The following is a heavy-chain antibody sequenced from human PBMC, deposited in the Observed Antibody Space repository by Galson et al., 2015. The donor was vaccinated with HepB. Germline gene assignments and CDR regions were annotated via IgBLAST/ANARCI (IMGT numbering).Heavy chain of an antibody. CDR1: GGSFSGYY. V-gene: IGHV4-34*01. D-gene: IGHD6-19*01. Sequence: ETLSLICAVYGGSFSGYYWSWIRQPPGKGLEWIGEINHSGSTDYNPSLKSRVTISVDTSKNQFSLKLSSVTAADTAVYYCAYSSGYDFDYWGQGTLVTVSS. J-gene: IGHJ4*02. CDR2: INHSGST. CDR3: AYSSGYDFDY.